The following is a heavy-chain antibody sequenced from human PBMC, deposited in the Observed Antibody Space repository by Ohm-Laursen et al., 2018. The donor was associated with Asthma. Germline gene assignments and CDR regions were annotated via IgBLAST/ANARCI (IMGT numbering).Heavy chain of an antibody. J-gene: IGHJ4*02. CDR2: INHSGST. V-gene: IGHV4-34*01. Sequence: GTLSLTCAVYGGSFSGYYWSWIRQPPGKGLEWIGEINHSGSTNYNPSLKSRVTISVDTSKNQFSLKLSSVTAADTAMYYCARRPQGLIAAAGTFFDYWGQGTLVTVSS. CDR3: ARRPQGLIAAAGTFFDY. CDR1: GGSFSGYY. D-gene: IGHD6-13*01.